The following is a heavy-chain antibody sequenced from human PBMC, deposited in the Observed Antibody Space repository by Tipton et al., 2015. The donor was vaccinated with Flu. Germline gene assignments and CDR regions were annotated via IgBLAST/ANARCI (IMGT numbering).Heavy chain of an antibody. CDR3: AREVPGDGYIPY. J-gene: IGHJ4*02. CDR1: GGSMSSFY. CDR2: MYVSGST. D-gene: IGHD5-24*01. Sequence: TLSLTCTVSGGSMSSFYWTWIRQPAGKGLEWIGRMYVSGSTKYNPSLKSRVTMSVDTSKNQFSLRLTSVTAADTAVHFCAREVPGDGYIPYWGQGTLVTVSS. V-gene: IGHV4-4*07.